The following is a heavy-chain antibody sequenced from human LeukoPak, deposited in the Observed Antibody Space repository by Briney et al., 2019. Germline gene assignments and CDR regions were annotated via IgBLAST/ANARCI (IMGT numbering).Heavy chain of an antibody. D-gene: IGHD1-26*01. CDR1: GASISGYY. V-gene: IGHV4-34*01. CDR3: ARTHSRGSYYSRGRAFDY. CDR2: INHSGST. J-gene: IGHJ4*02. Sequence: SETLSLTCTVSGASISGYYWSWIRQPPGKGLEWIGEINHSGSTNYNPSLKSRVTISVDTSKNQFSLKLSSVTAADTAVYYCARTHSRGSYYSRGRAFDYWGQGTLVTVSS.